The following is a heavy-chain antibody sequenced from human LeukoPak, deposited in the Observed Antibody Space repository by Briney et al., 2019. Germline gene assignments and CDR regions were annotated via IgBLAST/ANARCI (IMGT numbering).Heavy chain of an antibody. CDR1: GYTFTSYG. CDR2: ISAYNGNT. CDR3: ARAPGYCSGGSCEIDY. D-gene: IGHD2-15*01. J-gene: IGHJ4*02. Sequence: ASVKVSCKASGYTFTSYGISWVRQAPGQGLEWMGWISAYNGNTNYAQKLQGRVTMTTDTSTSTAYMELRSLRSDDTAVYYCARAPGYCSGGSCEIDYWGQGTLVTVSS. V-gene: IGHV1-18*01.